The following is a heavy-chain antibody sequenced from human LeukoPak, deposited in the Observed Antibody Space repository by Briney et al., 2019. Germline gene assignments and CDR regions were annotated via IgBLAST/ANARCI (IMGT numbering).Heavy chain of an antibody. V-gene: IGHV1-2*02. CDR2: INPNSGGT. J-gene: IGHJ4*02. D-gene: IGHD3-22*01. CDR1: GYTFTGYY. Sequence: ASVKVSCKASGYTFTGYYMHWVRQAPGQGLEWMGWINPNSGGTNYAQKPQGRVTMTTDTSTSTAYMELRSLRSDDTAVYYCARESPSGYYYEAFDYWGQGTLVTVSS. CDR3: ARESPSGYYYEAFDY.